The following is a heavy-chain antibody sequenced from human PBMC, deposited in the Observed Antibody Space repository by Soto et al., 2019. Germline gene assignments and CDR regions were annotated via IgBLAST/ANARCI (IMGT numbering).Heavy chain of an antibody. CDR1: GASISSNTSY. Sequence: SGTLSLTCTVPGASISSNTSYWAWIRRPQGKGRPCIRSIYYDATTSYTPSLTSRLTFPVDTSTNQLSLELNSVTAADTAVYYCAGSLIAPHLFLYPFYSWGKGSLVPVSS. D-gene: IGHD3-22*01. CDR2: IYYDATT. V-gene: IGHV4-39*01. CDR3: AGSLIAPHLFLYPFYS. J-gene: IGHJ5*01.